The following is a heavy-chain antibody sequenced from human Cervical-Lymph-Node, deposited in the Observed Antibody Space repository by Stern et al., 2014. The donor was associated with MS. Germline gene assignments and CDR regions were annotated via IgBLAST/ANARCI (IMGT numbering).Heavy chain of an antibody. V-gene: IGHV4-61*02. CDR1: GGSMTSGSYY. CDR3: VRDSPGFSAGSGYYGNFDS. CDR2: VYTSGTT. J-gene: IGHJ4*02. D-gene: IGHD3-22*01. Sequence: QVQLQESGPGLVKPSQTLSLTCTVSGGSMTSGSYYWGWIRQPAGRTLEWLGRVYTSGTTNYNPSLKSRVTISVDTSKNQFSLRVNSVSAADTAVYFCVRDSPGFSAGSGYYGNFDSWGQGILVTVSS.